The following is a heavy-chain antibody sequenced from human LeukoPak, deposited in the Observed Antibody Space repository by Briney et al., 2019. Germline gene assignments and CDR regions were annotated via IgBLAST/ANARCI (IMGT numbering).Heavy chain of an antibody. D-gene: IGHD5-18*01. CDR3: ARLDSYAPVPGY. J-gene: IGHJ4*02. Sequence: PGGSLRLSCAASGFTFSDYYMSWIRQAPGKGPEWVSYISSSSSYTNYADSVKGRFTISRGNAKNSLYLQMNSLRAEDTAVYYCARLDSYAPVPGYWGQGTLVTVSS. V-gene: IGHV3-11*03. CDR2: ISSSSSYT. CDR1: GFTFSDYY.